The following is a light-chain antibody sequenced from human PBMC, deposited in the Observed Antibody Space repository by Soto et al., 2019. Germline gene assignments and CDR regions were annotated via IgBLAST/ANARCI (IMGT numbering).Light chain of an antibody. CDR2: GNS. CDR1: SSNIGAGYD. J-gene: IGLJ1*01. CDR3: QSHGSSLSAYV. V-gene: IGLV1-40*01. Sequence: QSALTQPPSVSGAPGQRVTISCTGSSSNIGAGYDVHWYQQLPGTAPKLLIYGNSNRPSGVPDRFSGSKSGTSASLAITGLQAEDEADFYCQSHGSSLSAYVFGTGTKV.